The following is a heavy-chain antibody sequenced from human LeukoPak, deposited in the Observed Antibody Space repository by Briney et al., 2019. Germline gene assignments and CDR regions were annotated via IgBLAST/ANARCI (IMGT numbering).Heavy chain of an antibody. D-gene: IGHD5-24*01. J-gene: IGHJ4*02. CDR2: IYTSGST. Sequence: NASETLSLTCTVSGGSISSYYWSWIRQPPGKGLEWIGYIYTSGSTNYNPSRKSRVTISVDTSKNQFSLKLSSVTAADTAVYYCARHLGDGYPIDYWGQGTLVTVSS. CDR1: GGSISSYY. CDR3: ARHLGDGYPIDY. V-gene: IGHV4-4*09.